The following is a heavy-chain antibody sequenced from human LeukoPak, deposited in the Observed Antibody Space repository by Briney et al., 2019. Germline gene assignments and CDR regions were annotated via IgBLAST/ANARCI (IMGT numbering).Heavy chain of an antibody. CDR1: GFTFSSYG. J-gene: IGHJ3*02. D-gene: IGHD4-17*01. CDR2: ISYDGSNK. Sequence: PGGSLRLSCAASGFTFSSYGMHWVRQAPGKGLEWVAVISYDGSNKYYADSVKGRFTISRDNSKNTLYLQMNSLRAEDTAVYYCAKDRADYGDYVGAFDIWGQGTMVTVSS. CDR3: AKDRADYGDYVGAFDI. V-gene: IGHV3-30*18.